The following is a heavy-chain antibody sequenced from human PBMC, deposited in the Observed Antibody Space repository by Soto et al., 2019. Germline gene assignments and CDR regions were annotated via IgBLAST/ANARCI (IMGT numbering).Heavy chain of an antibody. CDR3: AKKGSVVATTPTFDS. J-gene: IGHJ4*01. CDR2: ISYDGSYK. Sequence: QVQLVESGGGVVQPGRSLRLSCAASGFTFSSYGMHWVRQAPGKGLEWVAVISYDGSYKYYADSMKGRVTISRDNSKNRWNVKMTGLKAKKRVVIYWAKKGSVVATTPTFDSWGQEPWSPSPQ. V-gene: IGHV3-30*18. D-gene: IGHD5-12*01. CDR1: GFTFSSYG.